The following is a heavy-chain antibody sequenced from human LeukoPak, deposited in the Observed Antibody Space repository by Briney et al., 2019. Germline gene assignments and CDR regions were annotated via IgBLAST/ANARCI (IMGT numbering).Heavy chain of an antibody. Sequence: SETLSLTRTVSGGSLSSYYRSWIRQPPGRGPEWIRYIYTSTSTNYNPSLKSRVTISVDTSKNPFSLKLSSVTAADTAVYYCARTESGYFDLWGRGTLVTVSS. CDR3: ARTESGYFDL. CDR1: GGSLSSYY. J-gene: IGHJ2*01. V-gene: IGHV4-4*09. CDR2: IYTSTST.